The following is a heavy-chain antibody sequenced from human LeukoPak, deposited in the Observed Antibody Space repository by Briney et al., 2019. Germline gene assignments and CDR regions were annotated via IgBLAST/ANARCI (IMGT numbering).Heavy chain of an antibody. CDR3: ARALMSVVRGVPNAFDI. CDR1: GGSISSGGYS. J-gene: IGHJ3*02. CDR2: IYHSGST. V-gene: IGHV4-30-2*01. D-gene: IGHD3-10*01. Sequence: NPSETLSLTCTVSGGSISSGGYSWSWIRQPPGKGLEWIGYIYHSGSTYYNPSLKSRVTISVDRSKNQFSLKLSSVTAADTAVYYCARALMSVVRGVPNAFDIWGQGTMVTVSS.